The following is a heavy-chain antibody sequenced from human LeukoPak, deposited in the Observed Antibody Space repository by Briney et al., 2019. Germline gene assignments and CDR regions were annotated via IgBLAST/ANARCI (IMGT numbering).Heavy chain of an antibody. Sequence: GGSLRLSCAASGFTFSSYAMSWVRQAPGKGLEWVSSISSSSSYIYYADSVKGRFTISRDNSKNTLYLQMNSLRAEDTAVYYCAKDQYYDFWSGYYNDAFDIWGQGTMVTVSS. CDR1: GFTFSSYA. CDR2: ISSSSSYI. D-gene: IGHD3-3*01. CDR3: AKDQYYDFWSGYYNDAFDI. V-gene: IGHV3-23*01. J-gene: IGHJ3*02.